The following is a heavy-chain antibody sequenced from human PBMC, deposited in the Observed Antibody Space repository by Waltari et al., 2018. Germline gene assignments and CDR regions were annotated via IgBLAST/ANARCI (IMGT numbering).Heavy chain of an antibody. CDR1: GFTFSSYW. Sequence: EVQLVESGGGLVQPGGSLRLSCAASGFTFSSYWMHWVRQAQGKGLVWVSRINSDGSSTSYADSVKGRFTISRDNAKNTLYLQMNSLRAEDTAVYYCARGTEDYGDYVSAFDIWGQGTMVTVSS. D-gene: IGHD4-17*01. J-gene: IGHJ3*02. V-gene: IGHV3-74*01. CDR2: INSDGSST. CDR3: ARGTEDYGDYVSAFDI.